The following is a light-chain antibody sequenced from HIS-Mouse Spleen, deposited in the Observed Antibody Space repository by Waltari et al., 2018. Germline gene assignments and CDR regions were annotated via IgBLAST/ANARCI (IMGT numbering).Light chain of an antibody. CDR3: CSYAGSSTWV. J-gene: IGLJ3*02. V-gene: IGLV2-23*01. CDR2: EGS. CDR1: SRAVGSYNL. Sequence: QSALTQPASVSGSPGQSIPLPCTGTSRAVGSYNLVPWYQQHPGKAPKLMIYEGSKRPSGVSNRFSGSKSGNTASLTISGLQAEDEADYYCCSYAGSSTWVFGGGTKLTVL.